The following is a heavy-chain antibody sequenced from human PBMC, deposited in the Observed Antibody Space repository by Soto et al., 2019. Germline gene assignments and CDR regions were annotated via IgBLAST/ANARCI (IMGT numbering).Heavy chain of an antibody. D-gene: IGHD3-3*01. Sequence: GESLKISCAASGFTFSSYSMNWVRQAPGKGLEWVSSISSSSSYIYYADSVKGRFTISRDNAKNSLYLQMNSLRAEDTAVYYCARDQRFLEWLLYYYGMDVWGQGTTVTVSS. V-gene: IGHV3-21*01. J-gene: IGHJ6*02. CDR1: GFTFSSYS. CDR2: ISSSSSYI. CDR3: ARDQRFLEWLLYYYGMDV.